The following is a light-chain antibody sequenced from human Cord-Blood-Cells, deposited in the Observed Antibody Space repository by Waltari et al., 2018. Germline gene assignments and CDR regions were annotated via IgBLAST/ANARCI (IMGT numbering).Light chain of an antibody. CDR2: WAS. Sequence: DIVMTQSPDSLAVSLGERATTTCQSSQSVLYSSNNKNYLAWYQQKPGQPPKLLIYWASTRESGVPDRFSGSGSGTDFTLTISSLQAEDVAVYYCQQYYSTPYTFGQGTKLEIK. CDR3: QQYYSTPYT. V-gene: IGKV4-1*01. CDR1: QSVLYSSNNKNY. J-gene: IGKJ2*01.